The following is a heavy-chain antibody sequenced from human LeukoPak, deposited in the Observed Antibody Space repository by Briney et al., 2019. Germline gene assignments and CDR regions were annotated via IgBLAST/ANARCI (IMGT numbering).Heavy chain of an antibody. Sequence: PGGSLRPSCAASGFTVSSYYMSWVRQAPGKGLEWVSVIYSGGSTYYTDSVKGRFTISRDNSKNTLYLQMNSLRAEDTAVYYCARATYCSGGSCYAFDPWGQGILVTVSS. CDR2: IYSGGST. CDR1: GFTVSSYY. D-gene: IGHD2-15*01. V-gene: IGHV3-53*01. CDR3: ARATYCSGGSCYAFDP. J-gene: IGHJ5*02.